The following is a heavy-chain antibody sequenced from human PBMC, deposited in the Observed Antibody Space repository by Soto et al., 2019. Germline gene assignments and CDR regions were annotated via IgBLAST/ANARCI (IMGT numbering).Heavy chain of an antibody. CDR1: GFTFSSYS. J-gene: IGHJ4*02. V-gene: IGHV3-33*08. CDR2: IWYDGSNK. D-gene: IGHD5-18*01. CDR3: ARDCFRGYSYGCIDY. Sequence: VQLVESGGGLVKPGGSLRLSCAASGFTFSSYSMHWVRQAPGKGLEWVAVIWYDGSNKYYADSVKGRFTISRDNSKNTLYLQMNSLRAEDTAVYYCARDCFRGYSYGCIDYWGQGTLVTVSS.